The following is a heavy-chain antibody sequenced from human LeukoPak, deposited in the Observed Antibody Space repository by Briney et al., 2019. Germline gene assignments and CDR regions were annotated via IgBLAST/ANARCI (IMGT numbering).Heavy chain of an antibody. J-gene: IGHJ2*01. V-gene: IGHV4-59*01. CDR3: ARAGVVSNPNSYWYFDL. Sequence: SQTLSLTCTVSGGSISSYYWSWIRQPPGKGLEWIGYIYNSGSTNYNPSLESRVTISVDTSKNQFSLKLSSVTAADTAVYYCARAGVVSNPNSYWYFDLWGRGTLVTVSS. CDR2: IYNSGST. CDR1: GGSISSYY. D-gene: IGHD3-3*01.